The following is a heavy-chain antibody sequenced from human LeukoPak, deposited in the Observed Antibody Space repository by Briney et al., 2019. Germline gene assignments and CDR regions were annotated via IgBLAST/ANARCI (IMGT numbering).Heavy chain of an antibody. Sequence: SETLSLTCAVYGGSFSGYYWSWIRQPPGKGLEWIGEINHSGSTNYNPSLKSRVTISVDTSKNQFSLKLSSVTAADTAVYYCARGQLPPLEGYYFDYWGQGTLVTVSS. CDR3: ARGQLPPLEGYYFDY. CDR2: INHSGST. D-gene: IGHD2-2*01. J-gene: IGHJ4*02. V-gene: IGHV4-34*01. CDR1: GGSFSGYY.